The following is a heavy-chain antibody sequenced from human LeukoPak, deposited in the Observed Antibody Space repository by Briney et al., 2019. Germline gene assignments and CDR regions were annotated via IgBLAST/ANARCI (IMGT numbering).Heavy chain of an antibody. Sequence: GGSLRLSCAASGFTFSSYAMHWVRQAPGKGLEWVAVISYDGSNKYYADSVKGRFTISRDNSKNTLYLQMNSLRAEDTAVYYGARDDTAGSWYLRSSGNYFDYWGQGTLVTVSS. V-gene: IGHV3-30-3*01. CDR1: GFTFSSYA. CDR2: ISYDGSNK. J-gene: IGHJ4*02. CDR3: ARDDTAGSWYLRSSGNYFDY. D-gene: IGHD2-15*01.